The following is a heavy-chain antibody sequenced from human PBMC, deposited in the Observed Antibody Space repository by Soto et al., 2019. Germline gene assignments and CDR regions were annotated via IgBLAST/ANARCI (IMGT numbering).Heavy chain of an antibody. CDR1: GASISSGY. V-gene: IGHV4-30-4*02. CDR3: ARRYGGNFDF. D-gene: IGHD1-26*01. CDR2: IYYDGRT. Sequence: SETLSLTWTVSGASISSGYWSWIRQSPGKGLEWIGYIYYDGRTHYNPSLRSRVIISVDTSKNQFSLKLSSVTAADTAVYYCARRYGGNFDFWGQGTLVTVSS. J-gene: IGHJ4*02.